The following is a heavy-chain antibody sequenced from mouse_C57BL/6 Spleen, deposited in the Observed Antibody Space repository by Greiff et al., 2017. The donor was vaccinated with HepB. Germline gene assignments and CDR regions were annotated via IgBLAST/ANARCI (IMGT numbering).Heavy chain of an antibody. CDR1: GYAFTNYL. CDR2: INPGSGGT. V-gene: IGHV1-54*01. D-gene: IGHD2-5*01. Sequence: QVQLQQSGAELVRPGTSVKVSCKASGYAFTNYLIEWVKQRPGQGLEWIGVINPGSGGTNYNEKFKGKATLTADKSSSTAYMQLSSLTSEDSAVYFCARKGNYSNYVFAYWGQGTLVTVSA. J-gene: IGHJ3*01. CDR3: ARKGNYSNYVFAY.